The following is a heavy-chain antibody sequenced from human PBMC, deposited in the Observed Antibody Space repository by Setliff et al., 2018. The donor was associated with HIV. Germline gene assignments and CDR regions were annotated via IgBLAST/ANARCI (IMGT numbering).Heavy chain of an antibody. CDR3: AREGTYSGTYWVRRVASFDI. D-gene: IGHD1-26*01. J-gene: IGHJ3*02. CDR1: GGSLSGYY. CDR2: VSHTGRT. V-gene: IGHV4-34*01. Sequence: LETLSLTCAVYGGSLSGYYWRWIRQPPGKGLEWIGDVSHTGRTNYNPSLKSRITISADTPKNQFSLKLSSVTAADTAVYYCAREGTYSGTYWVRRVASFDILGQGTMVTVSS.